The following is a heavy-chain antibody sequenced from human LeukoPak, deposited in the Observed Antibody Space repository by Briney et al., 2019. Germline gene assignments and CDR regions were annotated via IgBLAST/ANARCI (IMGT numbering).Heavy chain of an antibody. CDR1: GGSISNKY. Sequence: SETLSLTCTVSGGSISNKYWSWIRQPPGKGLEWIGYIYYSGSTNYNPSLKSRVTISVDTSKNQFSLKLSSVTAADTAVYYCAREPHYCTNGVCYTWHGYYMDVWGKGATVTVSS. D-gene: IGHD2-8*01. CDR2: IYYSGST. V-gene: IGHV4-59*12. J-gene: IGHJ6*03. CDR3: AREPHYCTNGVCYTWHGYYMDV.